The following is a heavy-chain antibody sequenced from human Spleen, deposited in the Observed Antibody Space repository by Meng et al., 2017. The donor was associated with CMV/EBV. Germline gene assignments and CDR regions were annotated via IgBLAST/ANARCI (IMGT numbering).Heavy chain of an antibody. V-gene: IGHV4-34*01. CDR1: GGSFSGYY. J-gene: IGHJ4*02. D-gene: IGHD4-11*01. CDR2: INHSGST. CDR3: AGRRDSNYSVLRGGHTRFDY. Sequence: QWVAGLLKPSAPLSLPCAVYGGSFSGYYWSWIRQPPGKGLEWIGEINHSGSTNYNPSLKSRVTISVDTSKNQFSLKLSSVTAADTAVYYCAGRRDSNYSVLRGGHTRFDYWGQGTLVTVSS.